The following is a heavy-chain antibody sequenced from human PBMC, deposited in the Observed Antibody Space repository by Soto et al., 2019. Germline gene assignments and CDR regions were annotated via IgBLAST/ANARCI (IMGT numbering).Heavy chain of an antibody. CDR2: INPNGGVT. J-gene: IGHJ6*03. CDR1: GDSFNDYY. V-gene: IGHV1-2*04. D-gene: IGHD5-12*01. CDR3: ARESGGATATLDYYYFYMDV. Sequence: QVQLVQSGAEVRKPGASVTVSCRSSGDSFNDYYIHWVRQAPGQGFEWMGWINPNGGVTKYAQKFQGWVSRTRDTSIRTVYMQLSRLRSDDTAVYYCARESGGATATLDYYYFYMDVWGTGTTVPVSS.